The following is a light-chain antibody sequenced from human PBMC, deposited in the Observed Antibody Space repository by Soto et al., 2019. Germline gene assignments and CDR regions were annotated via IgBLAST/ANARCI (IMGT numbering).Light chain of an antibody. V-gene: IGKV1-39*01. CDR2: DAS. CDR3: QESYSTPAVS. Sequence: VDRVTITCRSSQTISTWMAWYQQKPGKAPKLLVYDASTLQSGVASRFSGSGSGTEFTLTISTLQAEDFATYFCQESYSTPAVSFGGGTKVDIK. J-gene: IGKJ4*01. CDR1: QTISTW.